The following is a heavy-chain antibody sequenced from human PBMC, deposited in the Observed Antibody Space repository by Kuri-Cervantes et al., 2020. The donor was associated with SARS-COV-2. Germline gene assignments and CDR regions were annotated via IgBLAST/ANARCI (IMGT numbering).Heavy chain of an antibody. Sequence: ASVKVSCKASGYTFTSYDINWVRQATGQGLEWMGWMNPNSGNTGYAQKFQGRVTMTRDTSISTAYMELSRLRSDDTAVYYCARDNDYYNDRGFYYYYMDVWGEGTTVTVSS. V-gene: IGHV1-8*01. CDR2: MNPNSGNT. J-gene: IGHJ6*03. CDR1: GYTFTSYD. D-gene: IGHD3-16*01. CDR3: ARDNDYYNDRGFYYYYMDV.